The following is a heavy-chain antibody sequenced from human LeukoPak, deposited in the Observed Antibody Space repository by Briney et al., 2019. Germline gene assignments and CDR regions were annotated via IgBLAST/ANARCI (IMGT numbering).Heavy chain of an antibody. CDR1: GVSINSHY. Sequence: SETLSLTCTVSGVSINSHYWSWIRQPPGKGLEWIGFIYDSGSANYKSSLKSRVTMTVDTSKNQYSLKLNSVSAADTAVYYCARVLQNYYHMDVWGKGTTVTVSS. D-gene: IGHD3-3*01. CDR3: ARVLQNYYHMDV. V-gene: IGHV4-59*11. J-gene: IGHJ6*03. CDR2: IYDSGSA.